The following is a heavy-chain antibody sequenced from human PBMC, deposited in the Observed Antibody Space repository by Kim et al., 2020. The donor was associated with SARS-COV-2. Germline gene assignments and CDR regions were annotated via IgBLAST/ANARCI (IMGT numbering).Heavy chain of an antibody. Sequence: GGSLRLSCAASGFTFSTYSMTWVRQAPGKGLEWVSSISSSSSYIYYGDSVKGRFTISRDNAKNSLYLQMNSLRAEDTAVYYCARDGLYGNEPYYYYVDVWGQGTTVTVSS. CDR1: GFTFSTYS. CDR2: ISSSSSYI. D-gene: IGHD3-10*01. CDR3: ARDGLYGNEPYYYYVDV. J-gene: IGHJ6*01. V-gene: IGHV3-21*01.